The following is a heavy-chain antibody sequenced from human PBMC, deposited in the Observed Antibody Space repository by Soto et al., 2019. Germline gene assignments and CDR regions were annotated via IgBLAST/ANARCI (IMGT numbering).Heavy chain of an antibody. CDR1: GYTFTSYY. CDR2: INPSGGST. D-gene: IGHD3-22*01. Sequence: ASVKVPCKASGYTFTSYYMHWVRQAPGQGLEWMGIINPSGGSTSYAQKFQGRVTMTRDTSTSTVYMELSSLRSEDTAVYYCARGAVVVVITPEYFQHWGQGTLVTVSS. J-gene: IGHJ1*01. CDR3: ARGAVVVVITPEYFQH. V-gene: IGHV1-46*01.